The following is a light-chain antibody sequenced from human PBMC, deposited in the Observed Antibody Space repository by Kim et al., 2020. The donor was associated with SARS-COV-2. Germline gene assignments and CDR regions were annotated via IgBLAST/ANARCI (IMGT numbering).Light chain of an antibody. CDR3: QQRSYWPQT. Sequence: EIVLTQSPATLSLSPGERATLSCRASQSVSSYLAWYQQKPGQAPRLLIYDASNRATGIPARFSGSGSGTDFTLTISSLEPEDFAVYYCQQRSYWPQTFGQGTTVDIK. CDR2: DAS. J-gene: IGKJ1*01. CDR1: QSVSSY. V-gene: IGKV3-11*01.